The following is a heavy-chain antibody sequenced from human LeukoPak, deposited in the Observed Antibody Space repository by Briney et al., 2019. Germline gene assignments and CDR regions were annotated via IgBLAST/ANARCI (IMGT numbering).Heavy chain of an antibody. Sequence: SVKASCKASGYTFTGYYMHWVRQAPGQGLEWMGRINPKSGGTNYAQKFQGRVTMTRDTSINTAYMDLSRLRSDDTAVYYCARGRNSVYYFNVVAPYYFDYWGQGTLVTVSS. D-gene: IGHD3-22*01. CDR3: ARGRNSVYYFNVVAPYYFDY. CDR2: INPKSGGT. V-gene: IGHV1-2*06. CDR1: GYTFTGYY. J-gene: IGHJ4*02.